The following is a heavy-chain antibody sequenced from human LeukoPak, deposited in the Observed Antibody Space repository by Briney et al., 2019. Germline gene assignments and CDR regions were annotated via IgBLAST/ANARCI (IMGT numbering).Heavy chain of an antibody. CDR1: GYTFTTYG. J-gene: IGHJ1*01. D-gene: IGHD4-23*01. CDR3: ARGYGGNAYFQN. CDR2: ISAYNGNT. Sequence: GASVKVSCKTSGYTFTTYGISWVRQAPGQGLEWMGWISAYNGNTNYAQKFQGRVTMTTDTSTNTAYMELSSLRSEDTAVYYCARGYGGNAYFQNWGQGTLVTVSS. V-gene: IGHV1-18*01.